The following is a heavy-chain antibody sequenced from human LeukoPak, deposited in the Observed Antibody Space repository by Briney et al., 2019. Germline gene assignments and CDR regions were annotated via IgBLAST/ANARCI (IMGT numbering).Heavy chain of an antibody. D-gene: IGHD6-13*01. Sequence: SQTLSLTCTVSGGSISSGDYYWSWIRQPPGKGLEWIGYIYYSGSTYYNPSLKSRVTMSVDTSRDQFSLRLSSVTAADTAIYYCASRPAGSTWYGVFDYWSQGTLVTVSS. V-gene: IGHV4-30-4*01. CDR3: ASRPAGSTWYGVFDY. CDR2: IYYSGST. J-gene: IGHJ4*02. CDR1: GGSISSGDYY.